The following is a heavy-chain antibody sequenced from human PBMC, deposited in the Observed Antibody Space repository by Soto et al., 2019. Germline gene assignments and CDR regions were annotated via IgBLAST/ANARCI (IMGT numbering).Heavy chain of an antibody. Sequence: EVPLLESGGGLVQPGGSLRLSCAASGFTFSSYAMSWVRQAPGKGLEWVSGISGSGGSTYYADSVKGRFTISRDNSKNTLYLQMNSLRAEDTAVYSCASADSSGHLFDSWGQGTLVTVSS. V-gene: IGHV3-23*01. CDR1: GFTFSSYA. J-gene: IGHJ4*02. D-gene: IGHD3-22*01. CDR2: ISGSGGST. CDR3: ASADSSGHLFDS.